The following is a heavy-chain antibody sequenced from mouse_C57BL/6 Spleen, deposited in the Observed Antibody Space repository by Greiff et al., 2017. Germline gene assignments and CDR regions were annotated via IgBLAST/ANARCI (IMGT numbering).Heavy chain of an antibody. Sequence: EVQRVESGGGLVQPGGSLSLSCAASGFTFTDYYMSWVRQPPGKALEWLGFIRNKANGYTTEYSASVKGRFTISRDNSQSILYLQMNALRAEDSATYYCARYDLDWYFDVWGTGTTVTVSS. J-gene: IGHJ1*03. CDR2: IRNKANGYTT. D-gene: IGHD2-10*02. V-gene: IGHV7-3*01. CDR1: GFTFTDYY. CDR3: ARYDLDWYFDV.